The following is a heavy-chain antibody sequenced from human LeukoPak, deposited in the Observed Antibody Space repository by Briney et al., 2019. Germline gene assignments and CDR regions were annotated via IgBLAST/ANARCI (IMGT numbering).Heavy chain of an antibody. D-gene: IGHD3-9*01. CDR1: GFTFSSYA. Sequence: GGSLRLSCAASGFTFSSYAMSWVRQAPGKGLEWVSAISGSGGSTYYADSVKGRFTISRDNSKNSLYLQMNSLRAEDTAVYYCAKCILTGYYKGYMDVWGKGTTVTISS. V-gene: IGHV3-23*01. J-gene: IGHJ6*03. CDR3: AKCILTGYYKGYMDV. CDR2: ISGSGGST.